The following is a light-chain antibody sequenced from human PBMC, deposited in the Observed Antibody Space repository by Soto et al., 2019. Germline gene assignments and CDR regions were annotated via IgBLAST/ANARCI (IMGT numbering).Light chain of an antibody. V-gene: IGKV3D-15*01. CDR1: QSVNSH. J-gene: IGKJ4*01. CDR2: GES. Sequence: EIVMTQSPASLSVSPGEGVTLSCRASQSVNSHLAWYQQKPGQAPRLLILGESTRATGTPARFSGSGSGTDFTLTISSLQSEDFAVYYCQQYNNWPLTVGGGTKVEIK. CDR3: QQYNNWPLT.